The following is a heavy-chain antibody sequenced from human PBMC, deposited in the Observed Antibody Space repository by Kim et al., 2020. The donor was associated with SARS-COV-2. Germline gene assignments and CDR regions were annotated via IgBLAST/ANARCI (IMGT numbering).Heavy chain of an antibody. D-gene: IGHD3-22*01. Sequence: GGSLRLSCAASGFTFDDYAMHWVRQAPGKGLEWVSGISWNSGSIGYADSVKGRFTISRDNAKNSLYLQMNSLRAEDTALYYCAKDSQDTMIVVDTQGHLYDFDYWGQGTLVTVSS. CDR3: AKDSQDTMIVVDTQGHLYDFDY. J-gene: IGHJ4*02. V-gene: IGHV3-9*01. CDR1: GFTFDDYA. CDR2: ISWNSGSI.